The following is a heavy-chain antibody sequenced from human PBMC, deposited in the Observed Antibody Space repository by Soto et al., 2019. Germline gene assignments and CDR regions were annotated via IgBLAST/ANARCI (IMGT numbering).Heavy chain of an antibody. V-gene: IGHV4-30-4*01. J-gene: IGHJ6*03. Sequence: SETLSLTCTVSGGSISSGDYYWSWIRQPPGKGLEWIGYIYYSGSTYYNPSLKSRVTISVDTSKNQFSLKLSSVTAADTAVYYCARGVYDILTGYYVVGVYMDVWGKGTTVTAP. CDR2: IYYSGST. D-gene: IGHD3-9*01. CDR3: ARGVYDILTGYYVVGVYMDV. CDR1: GGSISSGDYY.